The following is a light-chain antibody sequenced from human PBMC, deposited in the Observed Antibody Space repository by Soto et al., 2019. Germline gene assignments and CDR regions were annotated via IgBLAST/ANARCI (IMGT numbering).Light chain of an antibody. CDR1: SSNIGRNT. Sequence: QSVLTQPPSASGTPGQRVTISCSGSSSNIGRNTVNWYQQLPGTAPKRLIYSNSQRPSGVPDRFSGSKSGTSASLAISGLQSEDEADYYCAAWDDSLNGSYVLGTGTKVTVL. J-gene: IGLJ1*01. V-gene: IGLV1-44*01. CDR2: SNS. CDR3: AAWDDSLNGSYV.